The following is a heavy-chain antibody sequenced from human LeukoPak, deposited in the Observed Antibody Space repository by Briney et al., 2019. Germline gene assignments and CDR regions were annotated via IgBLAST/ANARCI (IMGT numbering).Heavy chain of an antibody. V-gene: IGHV3-23*01. Sequence: GGTLRLSCAASGLTFSSYGMSWVRQAPGKGLEWVSAISGSGGSTYYVDSVKGRFTISRDNSKNTLYLQMNSLRAEDTAVYYCAKGRGYSYGPSDYWGQGTLVTVSS. J-gene: IGHJ4*02. CDR2: ISGSGGST. D-gene: IGHD5-18*01. CDR3: AKGRGYSYGPSDY. CDR1: GLTFSSYG.